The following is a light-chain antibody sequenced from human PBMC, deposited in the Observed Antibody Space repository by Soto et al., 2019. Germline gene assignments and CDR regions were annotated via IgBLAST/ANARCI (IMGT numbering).Light chain of an antibody. Sequence: EIVMTQSPATLSVSPGERATLSCRASQSVSSNLAWYQQKPGQAPRLLIYGASTRATGIPAMFSGSGSGTEFTLTISSLQSEDFAVYSCQQYNNWFTFCPGTKVDIK. V-gene: IGKV3-15*01. J-gene: IGKJ3*01. CDR2: GAS. CDR1: QSVSSN. CDR3: QQYNNWFT.